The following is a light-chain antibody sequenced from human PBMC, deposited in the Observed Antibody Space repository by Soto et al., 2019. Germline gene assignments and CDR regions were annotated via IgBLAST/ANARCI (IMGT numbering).Light chain of an antibody. CDR3: QQYNNWPYT. J-gene: IGKJ2*01. CDR1: QSVSSN. CDR2: GAS. V-gene: IGKV3-15*01. Sequence: EIVMTQSPATLSVSPGERATLSCRASQSVSSNLAWYQQKPGQAPRLLIYGASTRPTGFPARFSGSESGTEFTLTISSLQSEDFAVYYCQQYNNWPYTFGQGTKLEIK.